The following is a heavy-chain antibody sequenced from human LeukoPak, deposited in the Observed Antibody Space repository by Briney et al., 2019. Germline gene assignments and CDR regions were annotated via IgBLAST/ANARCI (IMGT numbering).Heavy chain of an antibody. CDR1: GFDIAGNY. V-gene: IGHV3-53*05. D-gene: IGHD3-9*01. CDR2: IYVGLFT. J-gene: IGHJ4*02. Sequence: GGSLRLSCAASGFDIAGNYMSWVRQAPGKGLEWVSAIYVGLFTEYADSVKGRFTISRDNSKNTLYLQMNSLRAEDTAVYYCARDIRYFGDYWGQGTLVTVSS. CDR3: ARDIRYFGDY.